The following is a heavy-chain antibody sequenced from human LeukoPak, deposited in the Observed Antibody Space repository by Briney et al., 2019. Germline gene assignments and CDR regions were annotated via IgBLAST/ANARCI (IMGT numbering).Heavy chain of an antibody. D-gene: IGHD4-23*01. J-gene: IGHJ4*02. CDR2: IASDGSST. CDR1: GFTFSSYW. V-gene: IGHV3-74*01. Sequence: GGSLRLSCAASGFTFSSYWMNWVRQAPGKGLVWVSRIASDGSSTTYADSVKGRFSISRDNAKNTLYLQMNSLRVEDTAVYYCARGRPHGNDYWGQGTLVTVTS. CDR3: ARGRPHGNDY.